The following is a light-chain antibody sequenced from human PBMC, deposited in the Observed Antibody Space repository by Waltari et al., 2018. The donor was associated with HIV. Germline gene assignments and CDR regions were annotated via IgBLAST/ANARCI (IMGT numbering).Light chain of an antibody. J-gene: IGLJ3*02. CDR1: SSDVGSYNI. CDR3: CSYAGTNWG. Sequence: QSALTQPASVSGSPGQSITISCTGTSSDVGSYNIVSWYQQHPGKAPKLMMYEGSKRPSGVSNRLSGSKSGNTASLIISGLQAEDEADYYCCSYAGTNWGCGGGTMLTVL. CDR2: EGS. V-gene: IGLV2-23*01.